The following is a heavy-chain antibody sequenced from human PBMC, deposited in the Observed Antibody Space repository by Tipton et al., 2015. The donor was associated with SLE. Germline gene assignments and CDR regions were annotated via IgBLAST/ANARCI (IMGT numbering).Heavy chain of an antibody. V-gene: IGHV4-61*02. Sequence: LRLSCTVSGDSFSSGSSSWNWVRQPAGKGLEWIGLIYNSGITNYNPSLQSRVTLSVDMSKNQFSLRLISVTAADTAVYYCARGCSSSTCEPFYFFGMDVWGQGTTVTVSS. D-gene: IGHD2-2*01. J-gene: IGHJ6*02. CDR1: GDSFSSGSSS. CDR3: ARGCSSSTCEPFYFFGMDV. CDR2: IYNSGIT.